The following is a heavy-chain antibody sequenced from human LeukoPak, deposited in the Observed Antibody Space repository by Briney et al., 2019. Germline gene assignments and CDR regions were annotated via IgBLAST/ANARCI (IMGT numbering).Heavy chain of an antibody. J-gene: IGHJ4*02. V-gene: IGHV4-30-2*01. CDR2: IHHTGST. CDR3: ARAQRYCSGGNCYPSYFDY. D-gene: IGHD2-15*01. CDR1: GGSISSGGYS. Sequence: SETLSLTCAVSGGSISSGGYSWTRIRQPPGKGLEWIGYIHHTGSTYYNPSLKSRVTISLDRSKNHFSLKLSSVTAADTAVYYCARAQRYCSGGNCYPSYFDYWGLGTLVTVSS.